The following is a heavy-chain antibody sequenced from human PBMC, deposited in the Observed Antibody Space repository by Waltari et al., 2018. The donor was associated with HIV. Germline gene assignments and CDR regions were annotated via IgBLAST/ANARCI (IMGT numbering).Heavy chain of an antibody. Sequence: QVQLVQSGAEVKKPGSSVKVSCKASVGPFRSYAISWMLLAPGKGLEWRGGTIPIIDTTNNEKRFQGRVTITADESTSTAYMELSRLRSDDTAVYYCARELKQLSPQDYDSPPRGFDIWGQGTMVTVSS. J-gene: IGHJ3*02. V-gene: IGHV1-69*12. CDR2: TIPIIDTT. CDR1: VGPFRSYA. CDR3: ARELKQLSPQDYDSPPRGFDI. D-gene: IGHD3-22*01.